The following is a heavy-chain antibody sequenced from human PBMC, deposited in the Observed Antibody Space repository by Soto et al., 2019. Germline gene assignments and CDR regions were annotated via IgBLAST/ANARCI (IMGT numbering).Heavy chain of an antibody. CDR3: ARAGALDY. CDR1: GGSFSGYY. J-gene: IGHJ4*02. Sequence: QVQLQQWGAGLLKPSETLSLTCAVYGGSFSGYYWSWIRQPPGKGLEWIGEINHSGSTNYNPSLKSRVTISVDTSKNQFSLKLSSVTAADTAVYCCARAGALDYWGQGTLVTVSS. D-gene: IGHD3-10*01. V-gene: IGHV4-34*01. CDR2: INHSGST.